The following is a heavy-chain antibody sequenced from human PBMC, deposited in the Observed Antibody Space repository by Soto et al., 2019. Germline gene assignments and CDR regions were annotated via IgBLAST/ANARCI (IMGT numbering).Heavy chain of an antibody. D-gene: IGHD6-19*01. Sequence: QVQLVESGGGVVQPGRSLRLSCAASGFTFSSYGMHWVRQAPGKGLEWLAVISYDGSNKYYADSVKGRFTISRDNSKNPLYLQVNSLGAEDTAMYYCAKDYGSGWTMGDFWGQGTLVTVSS. J-gene: IGHJ4*02. CDR2: ISYDGSNK. CDR3: AKDYGSGWTMGDF. CDR1: GFTFSSYG. V-gene: IGHV3-30*18.